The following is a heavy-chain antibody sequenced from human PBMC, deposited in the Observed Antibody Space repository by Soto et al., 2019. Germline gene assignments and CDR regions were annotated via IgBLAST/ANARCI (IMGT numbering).Heavy chain of an antibody. D-gene: IGHD2-15*01. CDR3: ARDPVGLTLFDY. Sequence: SETLSLTCTVDSISTYYWNWIRQSPGKGLEWIGYIYYMGRTNYNPSLRSRVTMSIDTSKNQFSLKLRSVTAADTAVYYCARDPVGLTLFDYWGQGALVTVSS. CDR2: IYYMGRT. J-gene: IGHJ4*02. V-gene: IGHV4-59*01. CDR1: DSISTYY.